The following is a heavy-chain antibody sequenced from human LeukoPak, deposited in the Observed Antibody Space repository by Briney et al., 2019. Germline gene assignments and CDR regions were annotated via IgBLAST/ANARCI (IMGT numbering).Heavy chain of an antibody. V-gene: IGHV3-7*03. CDR3: AKDERNWNYNLASQTYD. Sequence: GGSLRLSCAASGFTFSNTWMSWVRQAPGKGLEWVANIKQDGGEKSYVDSVKGRFTISRDNAKNSLYLQMNSLRAEDTAVYYCAKDERNWNYNLASQTYDWGQGTLVTVSS. CDR1: GFTFSNTW. D-gene: IGHD1-7*01. CDR2: IKQDGGEK. J-gene: IGHJ4*02.